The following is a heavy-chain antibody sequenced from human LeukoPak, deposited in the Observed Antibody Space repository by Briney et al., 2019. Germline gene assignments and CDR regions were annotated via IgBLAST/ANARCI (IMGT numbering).Heavy chain of an antibody. CDR2: ISSSSSYI. Sequence: GGSLRLSCAASGFTFSSYSMNWVRQAPGKGLEWVSSISSSSSYIYYADSVKGRFTISRDNAKNSLYLQMNSLRAEDTAVYYCAKDPWGYDYVWGSYRPTGAFDIWGQGTMVTVSS. V-gene: IGHV3-21*04. J-gene: IGHJ3*02. CDR3: AKDPWGYDYVWGSYRPTGAFDI. CDR1: GFTFSSYS. D-gene: IGHD3-16*02.